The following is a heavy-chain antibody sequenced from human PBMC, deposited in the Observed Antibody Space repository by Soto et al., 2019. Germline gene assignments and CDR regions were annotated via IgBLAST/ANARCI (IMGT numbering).Heavy chain of an antibody. CDR2: IDPSDSFA. Sequence: PGDSLKISCQSFEYSFPIYWISWVRQKPGGGLEWMGRIDPSDSFATYSPSFQGHVTISADKSTRTVYLEWRSLQASDTATYYWASHQAGSGNSHFDGWGQGNPVTVYS. CDR3: ASHQAGSGNSHFDG. CDR1: EYSFPIYW. J-gene: IGHJ4*02. D-gene: IGHD3-10*01. V-gene: IGHV5-10-1*01.